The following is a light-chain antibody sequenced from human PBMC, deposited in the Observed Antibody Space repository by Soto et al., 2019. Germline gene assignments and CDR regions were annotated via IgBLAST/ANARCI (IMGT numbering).Light chain of an antibody. CDR2: GAS. J-gene: IGKJ1*01. CDR3: QQYGSSPTWT. Sequence: EVVLTESPRALSLYHGERATFSCRARQSVSSSYLAWYQQKPGQAPRLLIYGASSRATGIPDRFSGSGSGTDFTLTISRLEPEDFAVYYCQQYGSSPTWTFGQGTKVDIK. CDR1: QSVSSSY. V-gene: IGKV3-20*01.